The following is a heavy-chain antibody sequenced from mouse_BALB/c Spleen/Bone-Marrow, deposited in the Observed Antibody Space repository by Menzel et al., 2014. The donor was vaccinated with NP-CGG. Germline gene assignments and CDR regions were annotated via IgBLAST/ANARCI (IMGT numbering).Heavy chain of an antibody. Sequence: EESGGRLVTPGTPLTLTCTVSGIDLSGYNMRWVRQAPGKGLEYIGVFSSSGSTYYASWAKGRFTISKTSSTTVDLKMTSPTTEDTATYFCTRDLALWGQGTLVTVS. CDR2: FSSSGST. J-gene: IGHJ3*02. CDR3: TRDLAL. CDR1: GIDLSGYN. V-gene: IGHV5-6-5*01.